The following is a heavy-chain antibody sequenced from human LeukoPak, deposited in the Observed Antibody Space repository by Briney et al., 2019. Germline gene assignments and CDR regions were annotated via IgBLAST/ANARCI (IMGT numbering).Heavy chain of an antibody. CDR2: IYYSGST. CDR1: GGSISTSSYY. D-gene: IGHD6-19*01. J-gene: IGHJ4*02. V-gene: IGHV4-39*01. Sequence: PSETLSLTCTVSGGSISTSSYYWGWIRQPPGKGLEWIGSIYYSGSTYDNPSLKSRVTISVDTSKNQVSLKLRSVTAADTAVYYCARIPLAVAGTFDYWGQGTLLTVSS. CDR3: ARIPLAVAGTFDY.